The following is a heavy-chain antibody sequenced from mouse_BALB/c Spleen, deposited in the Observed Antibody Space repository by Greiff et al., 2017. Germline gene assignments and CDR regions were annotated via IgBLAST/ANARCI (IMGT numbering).Heavy chain of an antibody. V-gene: IGHV14-1*02. CDR1: GFNIKDYY. CDR2: IDPENGNT. CDR3: ARILEGYFDY. J-gene: IGHJ2*01. Sequence: VQLQQSGAELVKPGASVKLSCKASGFNIKDYYMHWVKQRPEQGLEWIGWIDPENGNTIYDPKFQGKASITADTSSNTAYLQLSSLTSEDTAVYYCARILEGYFDYWGQGTTLTVSS.